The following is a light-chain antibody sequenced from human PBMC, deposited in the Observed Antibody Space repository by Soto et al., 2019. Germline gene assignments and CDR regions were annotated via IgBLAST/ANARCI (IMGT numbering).Light chain of an antibody. CDR1: ESISTY. Sequence: EIVLTQSPATLSLSPGERATLSCRASESISTYLGWYQQKPGQAPRPLIYDASNRATGIPARFSGSGSGTEFTLTISSLEPEDSAVYFSQQSSSGVTLGQGTRLEIK. CDR2: DAS. V-gene: IGKV3-11*01. J-gene: IGKJ5*01. CDR3: QQSSSGVT.